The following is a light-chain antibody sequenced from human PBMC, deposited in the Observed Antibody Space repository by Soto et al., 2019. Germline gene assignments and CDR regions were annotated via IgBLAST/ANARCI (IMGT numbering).Light chain of an antibody. Sequence: DIQMTQSPSSLSASVGDRVTITCQASHDIRNYLNWYQQKPGQAPNLLIRDASRLQAGVPSRFSGSGSGTDFILTITSLQPDDIATYYCQQYDNLPLTFGGGTKVEI. CDR3: QQYDNLPLT. CDR2: DAS. CDR1: HDIRNY. J-gene: IGKJ4*01. V-gene: IGKV1-33*01.